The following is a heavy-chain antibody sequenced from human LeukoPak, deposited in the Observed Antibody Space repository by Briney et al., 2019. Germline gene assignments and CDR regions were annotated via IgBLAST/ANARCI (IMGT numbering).Heavy chain of an antibody. J-gene: IGHJ4*02. CDR2: INHSGST. Sequence: PSETLSLTCAVYGGSFSGYYWSWIRQPPGKGLEWIGEINHSGSTNYNPSLKSRVTISVDTSKNQFSLKLSSVTAADTAVYYCARVAITGTTVPFDYWGQGTLVTVSS. V-gene: IGHV4-34*01. CDR1: GGSFSGYY. D-gene: IGHD1-20*01. CDR3: ARVAITGTTVPFDY.